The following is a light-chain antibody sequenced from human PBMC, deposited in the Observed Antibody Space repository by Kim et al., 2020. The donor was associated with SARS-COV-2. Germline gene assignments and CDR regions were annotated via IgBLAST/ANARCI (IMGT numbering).Light chain of an antibody. CDR3: LLFFGGSYV. J-gene: IGLJ1*01. CDR1: TGSVTTTFY. CDR2: GTT. Sequence: GSVTLTCASGTGSVTTTFYSSWFQQKPGQAPRPLIFGTTNKHSRTPARFSGSLLGGKAALTLSGVQAEDEADYYCLLFFGGSYVFGSGTKVTVL. V-gene: IGLV7-43*01.